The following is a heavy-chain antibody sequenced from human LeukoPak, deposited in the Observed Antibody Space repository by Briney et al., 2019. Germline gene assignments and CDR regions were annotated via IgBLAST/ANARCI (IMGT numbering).Heavy chain of an antibody. CDR1: GGSIRSSYYY. Sequence: SETLSLTCTVSGGSIRSSYYYWGWIRQPPGKGLEWIGSIYDSGSTYYNPSLKSRVTISVDTSKNQFSLKLNSVTAADTAVYYCARAYETNGYLYWGQGSLVTVSS. CDR3: ARAYETNGYLY. V-gene: IGHV4-39*01. CDR2: IYDSGST. J-gene: IGHJ4*02. D-gene: IGHD3-22*01.